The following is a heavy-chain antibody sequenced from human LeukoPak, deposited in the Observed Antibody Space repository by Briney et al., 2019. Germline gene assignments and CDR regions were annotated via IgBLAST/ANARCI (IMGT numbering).Heavy chain of an antibody. CDR3: AKDHDVYYGSGTTDY. D-gene: IGHD3-10*01. J-gene: IGHJ4*02. CDR1: GFTFSSYA. CDR2: ISYDGSNK. Sequence: PGRSLRLSCAASGFTFSSYAMHWVRQAPGKGLEWVAVISYDGSNKYYADSVKGRFTISRDNSKNTLYLQMNSLRAEDTAVYYCAKDHDVYYGSGTTDYWGQGTLVTVSS. V-gene: IGHV3-30*01.